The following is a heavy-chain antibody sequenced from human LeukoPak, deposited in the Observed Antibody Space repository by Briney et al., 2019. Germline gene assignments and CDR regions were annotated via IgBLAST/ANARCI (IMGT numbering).Heavy chain of an antibody. D-gene: IGHD1-26*01. CDR3: ARDLNSWTEYIRY. Sequence: SETLSLTCTVSGGSISSYYWSWIRQPPGKGLEWIGYIYYSGSTNYNPSLKSRVTISVDTSKNQFFLKLTSLTAADTAVYYCARDLNSWTEYIRYWGQGTLVTVSS. CDR1: GGSISSYY. CDR2: IYYSGST. J-gene: IGHJ1*01. V-gene: IGHV4-59*12.